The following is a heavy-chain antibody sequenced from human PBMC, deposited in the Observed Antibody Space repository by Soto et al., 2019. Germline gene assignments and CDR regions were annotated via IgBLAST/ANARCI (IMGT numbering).Heavy chain of an antibody. D-gene: IGHD6-19*01. V-gene: IGHV1-18*04. Sequence: GASVKFSCKASGYTFTSYGISWVRQAPGQGLECMGWISAYNGNTNYAQKLQGRVTMTTXTXXSXXXMXLXXLRXDXTAVYYCASRGWRIREYVMDVWGQGTTVPVSS. CDR2: ISAYNGNT. CDR1: GYTFTSYG. CDR3: ASRGWRIREYVMDV. J-gene: IGHJ6*02.